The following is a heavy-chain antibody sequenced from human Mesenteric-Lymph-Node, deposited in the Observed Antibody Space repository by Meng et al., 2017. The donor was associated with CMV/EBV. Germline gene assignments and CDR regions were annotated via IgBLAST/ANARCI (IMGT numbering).Heavy chain of an antibody. CDR2: IYYSGNT. CDR1: GASITTYY. J-gene: IGHJ4*02. D-gene: IGHD3-22*01. V-gene: IGHV4-59*01. Sequence: SETLSLTCTVSGASITTYYWSWIRQPPGKGLEWIGYIYYSGNTNSNPSLKSRVTISVDTSKNQFSLKLSSVTAADTAVYYCARDYDSSLDYWGQGTLVTVSS. CDR3: ARDYDSSLDY.